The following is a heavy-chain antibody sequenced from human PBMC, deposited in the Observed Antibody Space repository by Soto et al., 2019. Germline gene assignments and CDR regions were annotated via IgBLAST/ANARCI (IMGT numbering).Heavy chain of an antibody. CDR1: GGSISSYY. J-gene: IGHJ6*02. CDR2: IYYSGST. D-gene: IGHD5-12*01. CDR3: ARDRGIGAKMPAQGESYYYGMDV. V-gene: IGHV4-59*01. Sequence: PSETLSLTCTVSGGSISSYYWSWIRQPPGKGLEWIGYIYYSGSTNYNPSLKSRVTISVDTSKNQFSLKLSSVTAADTAVYYCARDRGIGAKMPAQGESYYYGMDVWGQGTTVTVSS.